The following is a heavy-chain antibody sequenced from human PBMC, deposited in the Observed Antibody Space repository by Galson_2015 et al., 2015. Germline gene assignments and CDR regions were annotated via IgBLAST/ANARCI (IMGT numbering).Heavy chain of an antibody. V-gene: IGHV3-48*02. CDR2: ISSSSTI. Sequence: SLRLSCAASGFTFSSYSMNWVRQAPGKGLEWVSYISSSSTIYYADSVKGRFTISRDNAKNSLYLQMNSLRDEDTAVYYCARSTIVVVPAAPGDYWGQGTLVTVSS. J-gene: IGHJ4*02. CDR3: ARSTIVVVPAAPGDY. D-gene: IGHD2-2*01. CDR1: GFTFSSYS.